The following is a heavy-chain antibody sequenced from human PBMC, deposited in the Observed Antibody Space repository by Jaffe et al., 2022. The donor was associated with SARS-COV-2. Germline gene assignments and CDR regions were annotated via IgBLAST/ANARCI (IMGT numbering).Heavy chain of an antibody. Sequence: QVQLVQSGAEVKKPGSSVKVSCKASGGTFSSYTISWVRQAPGQGLEWMGRIIPILGIANYAQKFQGRVTITADKSTSTAYMELSSLRSEDTAVYYCARGNDYVWGSYRKAYYYGMDVWGQGTTVTVSS. V-gene: IGHV1-69*02. CDR3: ARGNDYVWGSYRKAYYYGMDV. CDR1: GGTFSSYT. CDR2: IIPILGIA. D-gene: IGHD3-16*02. J-gene: IGHJ6*02.